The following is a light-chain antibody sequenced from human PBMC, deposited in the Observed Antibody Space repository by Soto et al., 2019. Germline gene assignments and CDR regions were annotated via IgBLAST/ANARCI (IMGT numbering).Light chain of an antibody. CDR1: QGISDW. CDR2: DVS. J-gene: IGKJ4*01. Sequence: DLQMTQSPSALSASVGDRVTITCRASQGISDWLAWYQQRPGKAPKLLIYDVSTLNSGVPSRFSGSGSGTEFTLTISSLQPDDFATYYCQQYGRYPLTFGGGTKVDIK. V-gene: IGKV1-5*01. CDR3: QQYGRYPLT.